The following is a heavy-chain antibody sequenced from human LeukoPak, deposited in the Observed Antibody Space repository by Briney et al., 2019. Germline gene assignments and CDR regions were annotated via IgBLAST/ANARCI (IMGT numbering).Heavy chain of an antibody. Sequence: GGSLRLSCAASGFTFSYYWMHWVRQAPGKGLVWVSRVNSDGRSTDYADSVKGRFTISRDNARSTVYLQMNSLRGEDMAVYYCARVRGSAFDMWGQGTMVTVSS. D-gene: IGHD3-10*01. CDR3: ARVRGSAFDM. J-gene: IGHJ3*02. CDR2: VNSDGRST. CDR1: GFTFSYYW. V-gene: IGHV3-74*01.